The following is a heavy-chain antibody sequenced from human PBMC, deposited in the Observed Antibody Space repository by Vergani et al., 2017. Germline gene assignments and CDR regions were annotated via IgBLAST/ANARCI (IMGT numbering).Heavy chain of an antibody. D-gene: IGHD2-2*03. CDR1: GGSISSSSYY. Sequence: QLQLQESGPGLVKPSATLSLTCTVSGGSISSSSYYWGWIPQPPGKGLEWIGSIYYSWSTYYNPSLKSRVTISVDTSKNQFSLKLSSLTAADTAVYYCVRHGYCSSTSCYLGSFWDIWGQGTMVTVSS. CDR3: VRHGYCSSTSCYLGSFWDI. V-gene: IGHV4-39*01. CDR2: IYYSWST. J-gene: IGHJ3*02.